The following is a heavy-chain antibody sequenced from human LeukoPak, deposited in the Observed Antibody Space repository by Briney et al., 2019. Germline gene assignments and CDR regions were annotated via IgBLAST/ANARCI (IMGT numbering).Heavy chain of an antibody. CDR2: IYTSEST. V-gene: IGHV4-4*07. CDR3: ARGPGAITKEAFDI. CDR1: GGSISGYY. D-gene: IGHD5-12*01. Sequence: SETLSLTCTVSGGSISGYYWSWIRQPAGKGLEWIGRIYTSESTNYNPSLKSRVTMSVDTSKNQFSLKLSSVTAADTAVYYCARGPGAITKEAFDIWGQGTMVTVSS. J-gene: IGHJ3*02.